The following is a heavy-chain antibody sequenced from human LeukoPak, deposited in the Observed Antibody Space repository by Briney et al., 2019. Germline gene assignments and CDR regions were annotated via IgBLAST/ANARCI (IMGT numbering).Heavy chain of an antibody. CDR3: ARGLLRYSIYGMDV. V-gene: IGHV3-23*01. J-gene: IGHJ6*02. CDR2: ISGSGGST. D-gene: IGHD3-9*01. Sequence: GGSLRLSCAASGFTFSSYAMSWVRQAPGKGLEWVSAISGSGGSTYYADSVKGRFTISRDNSKNTLFLQINSLRADDTAVYCCARGLLRYSIYGMDVWGQGTTVTVSS. CDR1: GFTFSSYA.